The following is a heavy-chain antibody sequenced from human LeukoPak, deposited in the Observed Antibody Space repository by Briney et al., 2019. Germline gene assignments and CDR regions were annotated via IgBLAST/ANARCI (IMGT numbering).Heavy chain of an antibody. CDR1: GITFSSYS. V-gene: IGHV3-21*01. Sequence: PGGSRRLSCPAPGITFSSYSMNWVRQAPGKGLGWVSYISSNSAYIYYADSVKGRFTISRDNAKNSLYLQMNSLRGEDTAVYYCARSGTTGTTGDFWGQGTLVTVSS. CDR3: ARSGTTGTTGDF. D-gene: IGHD1-1*01. J-gene: IGHJ4*02. CDR2: ISSNSAYI.